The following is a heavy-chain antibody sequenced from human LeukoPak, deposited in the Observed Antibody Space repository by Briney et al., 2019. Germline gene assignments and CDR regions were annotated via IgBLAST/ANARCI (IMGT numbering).Heavy chain of an antibody. Sequence: QPGGSLRLSCAASGFTFSSYGMHWVRQAPGKGLEWVAVISYDGSNKYYADSVKGRFTISRDNSKNTLYLQMNSLRAEDTAVYYCAKEEAPLPMVRGVPDYWGQGTLVTVSS. J-gene: IGHJ4*02. CDR1: GFTFSSYG. CDR2: ISYDGSNK. V-gene: IGHV3-30*18. D-gene: IGHD3-10*01. CDR3: AKEEAPLPMVRGVPDY.